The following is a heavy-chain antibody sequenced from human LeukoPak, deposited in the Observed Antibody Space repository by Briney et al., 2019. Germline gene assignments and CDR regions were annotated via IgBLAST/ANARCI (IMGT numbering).Heavy chain of an antibody. J-gene: IGHJ4*02. V-gene: IGHV4-59*08. D-gene: IGHD6-19*01. Sequence: SETLSLTCTVSGGSISTYYWTWIRQPPGKGLEWIGYIYYSGSTNYNPSLKSRVTISVDTSKNQFSLKLSSVTAADTAVYYCARGAVAAPYYFDYWGQGTLDTVSS. CDR2: IYYSGST. CDR3: ARGAVAAPYYFDY. CDR1: GGSISTYY.